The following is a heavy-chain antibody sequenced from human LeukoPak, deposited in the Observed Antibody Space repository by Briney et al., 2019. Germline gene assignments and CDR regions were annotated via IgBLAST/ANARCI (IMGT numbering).Heavy chain of an antibody. CDR2: IYTSGST. V-gene: IGHV4-4*07. J-gene: IGHJ5*02. CDR3: ARDHAPYSGSYCWFDP. Sequence: SETLSLTCTVSGGSISSYYWSWIRQPAGKGLEWIGRIYTSGSTNYNPSLKSRVTMSVDTSKNQFSLKLSSVTAADTAVYYCARDHAPYSGSYCWFDPWGQGTLVTVSS. D-gene: IGHD1-26*01. CDR1: GGSISSYY.